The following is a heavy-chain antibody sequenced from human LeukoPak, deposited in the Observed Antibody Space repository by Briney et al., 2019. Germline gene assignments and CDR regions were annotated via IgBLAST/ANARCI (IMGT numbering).Heavy chain of an antibody. CDR3: ARDNPTY. D-gene: IGHD1-14*01. CDR1: RFTFSDYY. V-gene: IGHV3-11*01. Sequence: GGSLRLSCAASRFTFSDYYMSWIRQAPGKGLEWISYISPGGDITFYVDSVKGRFTISRDNAKNSLYLQMNSLRAEDTAVYYCARDNPTYWGQGTLVTVSS. CDR2: ISPGGDIT. J-gene: IGHJ4*02.